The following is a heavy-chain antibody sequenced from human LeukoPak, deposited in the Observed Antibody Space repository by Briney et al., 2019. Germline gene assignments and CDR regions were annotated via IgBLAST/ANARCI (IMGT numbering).Heavy chain of an antibody. V-gene: IGHV3-49*04. Sequence: GWALILSSAVSGFTFSSYSMNWVRQAPGKGVEWVGFIRSKAYGGTTEYAASVKGRFTISRDDSKSIAYLQMNRLKTHDTAVYYCTRDWVYDIFTGPGREADYWGQGTLVTVSS. CDR3: TRDWVYDIFTGPGREADY. D-gene: IGHD3-9*01. CDR1: GFTFSSYS. CDR2: IRSKAYGGTT. J-gene: IGHJ4*02.